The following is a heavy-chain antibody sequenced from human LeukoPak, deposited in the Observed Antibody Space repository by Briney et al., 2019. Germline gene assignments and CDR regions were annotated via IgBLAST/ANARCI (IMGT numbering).Heavy chain of an antibody. CDR3: VRGADMNYNFENSFYFDS. CDR1: GFTMKNFG. CDR2: IWYDGSQR. V-gene: IGHV3-33*01. J-gene: IGHJ4*02. D-gene: IGHD3-3*01. Sequence: PGTSLRLSCAVSGFTMKNFGMHWVRQAPGKGLEWVAVIWYDGSQRHYMDSVKGRFAISRENSMNTLSLEMNGLRVEDTAVYYCVRGADMNYNFENSFYFDSWGQGALVIVSP.